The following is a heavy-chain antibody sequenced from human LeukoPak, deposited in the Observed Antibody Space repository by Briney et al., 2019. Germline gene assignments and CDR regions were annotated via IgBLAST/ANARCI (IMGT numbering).Heavy chain of an antibody. J-gene: IGHJ4*02. V-gene: IGHV3-21*01. D-gene: IGHD6-6*01. CDR3: ARDRYSSSIFDY. CDR2: ISSSSSYI. Sequence: GGSLRLSCAASGYTFSSYSMNWVRQAPGKGLEWVSSISSSSSYIYYADSVKGRFTISRDNAKNSLYLQMNSLRAEDTAVYYCARDRYSSSIFDYWGQGTLVTVSS. CDR1: GYTFSSYS.